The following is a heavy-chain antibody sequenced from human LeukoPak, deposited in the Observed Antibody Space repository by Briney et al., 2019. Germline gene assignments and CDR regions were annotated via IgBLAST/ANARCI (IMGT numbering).Heavy chain of an antibody. CDR2: IYYSGST. Sequence: SETLSLTCTVSGGSISSYYWSWGRQPPGKGLEWIGYIYYSGSTNYNPSLKSRVTISVDTSKNQFSLKLSSVTAADTAVYYCARGVVVAATRWDYWGQGTLVTVSS. CDR1: GGSISSYY. J-gene: IGHJ4*02. V-gene: IGHV4-59*01. D-gene: IGHD2-15*01. CDR3: ARGVVVAATRWDY.